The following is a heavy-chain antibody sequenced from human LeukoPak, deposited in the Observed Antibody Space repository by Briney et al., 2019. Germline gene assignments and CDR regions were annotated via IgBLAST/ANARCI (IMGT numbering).Heavy chain of an antibody. Sequence: PGGSLRLSSAASGFTFSSYSMNWVRQAPGKGLEWVSSISSSSSYIYYADSVKGRFTISRDNAKNSLYLQMNSLRAEDTAVYYCARALGYCSGGSCYVERGGFDPWGQVTLVTVSS. D-gene: IGHD2-15*01. CDR3: ARALGYCSGGSCYVERGGFDP. CDR2: ISSSSSYI. CDR1: GFTFSSYS. V-gene: IGHV3-21*01. J-gene: IGHJ5*02.